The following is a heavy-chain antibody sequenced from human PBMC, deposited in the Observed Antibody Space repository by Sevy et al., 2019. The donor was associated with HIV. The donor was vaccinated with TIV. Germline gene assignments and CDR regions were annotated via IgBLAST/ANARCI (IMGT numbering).Heavy chain of an antibody. CDR1: GFTFSSYE. Sequence: GSLRLSCAASGFTFSSYEMNWVRQAPGKGLEWVSYISSSGSTIYYADSVKGRFTISRDNAKNSLYLQMNSLRAEDTAVYYCARAGYYYGMDVWGQGTTVTVSS. CDR2: ISSSGSTI. J-gene: IGHJ6*02. CDR3: ARAGYYYGMDV. V-gene: IGHV3-48*03.